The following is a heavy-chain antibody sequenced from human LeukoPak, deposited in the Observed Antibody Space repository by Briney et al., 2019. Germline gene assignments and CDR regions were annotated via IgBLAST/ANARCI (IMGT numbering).Heavy chain of an antibody. CDR3: ARGTDYYYGMDV. J-gene: IGHJ6*02. CDR2: IYHSGST. D-gene: IGHD2-8*02. V-gene: IGHV4-4*02. CDR1: GGSISSSNW. Sequence: SETLSLTCAVSGGSISSSNWWSWVRQPPGKGLEWIGEIYHSGSTNYNPSLKSRVTISVDTSKNQFSLKLSSVTAADTAVYYCARGTDYYYGMDVWGQGTTVTVSS.